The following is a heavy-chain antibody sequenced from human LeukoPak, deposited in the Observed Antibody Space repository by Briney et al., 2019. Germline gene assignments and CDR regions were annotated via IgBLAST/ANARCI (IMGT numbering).Heavy chain of an antibody. V-gene: IGHV1-24*01. D-gene: IGHD1-1*01. J-gene: IGHJ4*02. CDR1: GYSLIDLS. CDR2: FDPDDGET. Sequence: ASVKVSCKVSGYSLIDLSMYWVRQAPGKGLEWMGGFDPDDGETTYAQRFKGRVTMTEDTSTDTAYMELSNLRSDDTAVYYCAADSQKTEVPATDHWGQGTLVTVSS. CDR3: AADSQKTEVPATDH.